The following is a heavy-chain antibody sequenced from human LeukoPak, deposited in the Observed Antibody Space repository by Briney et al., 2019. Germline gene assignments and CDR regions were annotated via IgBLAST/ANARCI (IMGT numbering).Heavy chain of an antibody. CDR1: GFTFSNAW. J-gene: IGHJ4*02. CDR3: SKGGLGG. D-gene: IGHD3-3*01. CDR2: IRQDGNSK. V-gene: IGHV3-7*01. Sequence: GGSLRLSCAASGFTFSNAWMSWVRQAPGKGLEWVASIRQDGNSKFYLDSVRDRFTISRDNAKNSLYLQMASLRVEDTAVYYCSKGGLGGWGQGTLVTVSS.